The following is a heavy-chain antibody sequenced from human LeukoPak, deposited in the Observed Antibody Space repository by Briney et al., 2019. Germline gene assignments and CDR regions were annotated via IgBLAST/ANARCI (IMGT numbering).Heavy chain of an antibody. V-gene: IGHV1-69*13. D-gene: IGHD5-12*01. Sequence: GASVKVSCKASGGTFSSYAISWVRQAPGQGLEWMGGIIPIFGTANYAQKFQGRVTITADESTSTAYMELSSLRSEDTAMYYCARDRGGRGERGYSGYETHFDYWGQGTLVTVSS. CDR2: IIPIFGTA. CDR3: ARDRGGRGERGYSGYETHFDY. CDR1: GGTFSSYA. J-gene: IGHJ4*02.